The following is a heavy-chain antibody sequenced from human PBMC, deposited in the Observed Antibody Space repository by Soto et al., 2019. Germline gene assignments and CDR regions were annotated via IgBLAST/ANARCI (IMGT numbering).Heavy chain of an antibody. V-gene: IGHV3-23*01. CDR3: STGRQMGY. D-gene: IGHD7-27*01. CDR1: GFTFSNYA. Sequence: EVPVLESGGDLVQPGGSLRLSCAASGFTFSNYAMTWVRQAPGKGLEWVSTISGSGDSIYYADSVKGRFTISRDNSKYTLYLQMNSLRADDWAVYYCSTGRQMGYWGQGSLVIVSS. CDR2: ISGSGDSI. J-gene: IGHJ4*02.